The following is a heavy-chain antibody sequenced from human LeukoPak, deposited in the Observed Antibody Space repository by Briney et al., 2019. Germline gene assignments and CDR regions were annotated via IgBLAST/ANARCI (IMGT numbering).Heavy chain of an antibody. CDR2: INTNTGNP. D-gene: IGHD2-21*01. CDR3: ARDLAGYYYYGMDV. J-gene: IGHJ6*02. Sequence: ASVKVSCKASGYTFTSYAMNWVRQAPGQGLEWMGWINTNTGNPTYAQGFTGWFVFSLDTSVSTAYLQISSLKAEDTAVYYCARDLAGYYYYGMDVWGQGTTVTVSS. V-gene: IGHV7-4-1*02. CDR1: GYTFTSYA.